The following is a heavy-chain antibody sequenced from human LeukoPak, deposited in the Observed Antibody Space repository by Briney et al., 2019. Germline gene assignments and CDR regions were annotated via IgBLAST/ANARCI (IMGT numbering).Heavy chain of an antibody. J-gene: IGHJ5*02. V-gene: IGHV4-38-2*01. CDR2: IYHSGST. CDR1: GYSISSGYY. Sequence: SETLSLTCAVSGYSISSGYYWGWIRQPPGKGLEWIGSIYHSGSTSYKPSLKSRVTISVNTSKHPLSAKLSSVTAADTAVYYCARQTGYSSSWYGESWFDPWGQGTLVTVSS. CDR3: ARQTGYSSSWYGESWFDP. D-gene: IGHD6-13*01.